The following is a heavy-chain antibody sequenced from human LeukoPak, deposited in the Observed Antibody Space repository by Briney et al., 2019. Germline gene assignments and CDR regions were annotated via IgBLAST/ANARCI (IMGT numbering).Heavy chain of an antibody. J-gene: IGHJ3*02. Sequence: PGGSLRLSCAGSGFTFTSYWMHWVRQAPGKGLVWVSLINSAGSNTIYADFVKGRFTIPRDNAKNTLYLQMNSLRAEDTAVYYCARGSGSYGQRALDIWGQGTMVTVSS. CDR1: GFTFTSYW. D-gene: IGHD3-10*01. CDR2: INSAGSNT. V-gene: IGHV3-74*01. CDR3: ARGSGSYGQRALDI.